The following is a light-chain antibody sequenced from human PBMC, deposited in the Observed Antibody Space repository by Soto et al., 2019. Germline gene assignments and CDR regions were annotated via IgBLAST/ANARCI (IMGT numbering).Light chain of an antibody. CDR2: DAS. CDR3: QQYGSSPYT. J-gene: IGKJ2*01. V-gene: IGKV3-20*01. CDR1: QNINNNY. Sequence: VLTQSPGTLSLSPGGSATLSCRASQNINNNYLAWYQHKPGQAPRLLMYDASLRATGVPDRFSGSGSGTDFTLTITRLEPDDSAVYYCQQYGSSPYTFGQGTKLEIK.